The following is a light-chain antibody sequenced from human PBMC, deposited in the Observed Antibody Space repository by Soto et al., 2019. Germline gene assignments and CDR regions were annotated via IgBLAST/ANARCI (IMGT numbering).Light chain of an antibody. CDR1: SFNVGSNT. Sequence: QSVLTQPPSASGTPGQRVTISCSGSSFNVGSNTVNWYQQLPGTAPKLLIYTNNQRPSGVPDRFSGSKSGTSASLAISGLQSEDEADYYCASWADSLNGVLFGGGTKVTVL. CDR3: ASWADSLNGVL. J-gene: IGLJ2*01. V-gene: IGLV1-44*01. CDR2: TNN.